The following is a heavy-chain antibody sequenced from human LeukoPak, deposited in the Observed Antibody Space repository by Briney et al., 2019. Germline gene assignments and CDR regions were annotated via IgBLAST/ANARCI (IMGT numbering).Heavy chain of an antibody. V-gene: IGHV3-74*01. Sequence: PGGSLRLSCAASGFTFSSYWMHWVRQAPGKGLVWVSRINSDGISTSYADSVKGRFTISRDNAKNTLYLQMNSLRADDTAVYYCATGGATVIDYWGQGTLVTVSS. J-gene: IGHJ4*02. CDR2: INSDGIST. D-gene: IGHD4-17*01. CDR1: GFTFSSYW. CDR3: ATGGATVIDY.